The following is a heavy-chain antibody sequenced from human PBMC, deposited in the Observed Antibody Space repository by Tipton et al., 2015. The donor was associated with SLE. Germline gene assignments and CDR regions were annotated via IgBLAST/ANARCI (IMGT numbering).Heavy chain of an antibody. V-gene: IGHV4-34*01. CDR2: INHSGST. D-gene: IGHD3-10*01. Sequence: LRLSCAVYGGSFSGYYWSWIRQPPGKGLEWIGEINHSGSTNYNPSLKSRVTISVDTAKNQFSLKLSSVTAADTAVYYCARDGRFGELSYYFDYWGQGTLVPVSS. J-gene: IGHJ4*02. CDR1: GGSFSGYY. CDR3: ARDGRFGELSYYFDY.